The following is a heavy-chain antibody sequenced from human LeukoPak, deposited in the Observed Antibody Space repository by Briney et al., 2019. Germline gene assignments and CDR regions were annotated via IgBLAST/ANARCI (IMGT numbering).Heavy chain of an antibody. CDR2: ISGDGGST. V-gene: IGHV3-43*02. J-gene: IGHJ5*02. CDR3: AKDSFVDMVRRGNWFDP. Sequence: PGGSLRLSCAASGFTFDDYAMRWVRQAPGKGLEWVSLISGDGGSTYYADSVKGRFTISRDNSENSLYLQMNSLRTEDTALYYCAKDSFVDMVRRGNWFDPWGQGTLVTVSS. D-gene: IGHD3-10*01. CDR1: GFTFDDYA.